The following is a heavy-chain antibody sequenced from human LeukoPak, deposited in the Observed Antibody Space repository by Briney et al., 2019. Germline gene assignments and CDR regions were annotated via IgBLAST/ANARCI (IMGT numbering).Heavy chain of an antibody. CDR1: GYSFNTYW. CDR2: IYPGDSDT. J-gene: IGHJ4*01. V-gene: IGHV5-51*01. Sequence: GESLKISCEGSGYSFNTYWIGWVRQMPGKGLEWMGIIYPGDSDTRYSPSFQGQVTISVDKSISTAYLQWYSLKTSDTAMYYCARRHHNSSGYSRHFDYWGQGILVTVCS. CDR3: ARRHHNSSGYSRHFDY. D-gene: IGHD3-22*01.